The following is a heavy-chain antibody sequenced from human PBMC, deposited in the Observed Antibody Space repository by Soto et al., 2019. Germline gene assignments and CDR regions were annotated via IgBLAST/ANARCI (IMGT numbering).Heavy chain of an antibody. CDR2: MNPNSGNT. V-gene: IGHV1-8*01. CDR3: ARGQSESSYSNYVFYYYYYMDV. Sequence: ASVKLSCKACGDTFTSYDINWVRQATKQGLEWMGWMNPNSGNTGYAQKFQGRVTMTRNTSISTAYMELSSLRSEDTAVYYCARGQSESSYSNYVFYYYYYMDVWGKGTTVTVSS. CDR1: GDTFTSYD. J-gene: IGHJ6*03. D-gene: IGHD4-4*01.